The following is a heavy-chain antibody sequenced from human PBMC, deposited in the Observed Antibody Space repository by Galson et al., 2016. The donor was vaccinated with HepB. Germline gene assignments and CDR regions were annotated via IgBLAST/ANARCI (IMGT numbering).Heavy chain of an antibody. CDR3: AIFGVVNFSDS. V-gene: IGHV4-4*02. D-gene: IGHD3-3*01. CDR1: GDSIRSHTW. Sequence: SETLSLTCVVSGDSIRSHTWWSWVRQPPGKGLEWIGEISHSGSTNYNPSLKSRVTISMDNSKNQFSLKLSSVTAADTAMYYCAIFGVVNFSDSWGQGTLVTVSS. CDR2: ISHSGST. J-gene: IGHJ4*02.